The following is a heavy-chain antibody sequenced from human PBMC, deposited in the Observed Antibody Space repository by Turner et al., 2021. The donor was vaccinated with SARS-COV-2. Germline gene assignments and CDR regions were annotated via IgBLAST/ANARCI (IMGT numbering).Heavy chain of an antibody. CDR3: AKDLGSGWH. J-gene: IGHJ4*02. CDR2: ISYDGSNK. Sequence: QVQLVESGGGVVQPGRCLRLACAASGFTFSSYGMHWVRQAPGKGLEWVALISYDGSNKYYADSVKGRFTISRDNSKNTLYLQMNSLRAEDTAVYYCAKDLGSGWHWGQGTLVTVSS. CDR1: GFTFSSYG. V-gene: IGHV3-30*18. D-gene: IGHD6-19*01.